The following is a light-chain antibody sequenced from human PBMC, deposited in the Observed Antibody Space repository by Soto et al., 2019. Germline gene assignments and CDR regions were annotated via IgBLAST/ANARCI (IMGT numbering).Light chain of an antibody. CDR3: QQYNTYSPWT. CDR1: QSISTW. V-gene: IGKV1-5*01. J-gene: IGKJ1*01. Sequence: DIQMTQSPSSLSASVGDRVTITCRASQSISTWLAWYQQIPGKAPRLLIYDASSLESGVPSRFSGSGSGTECTLTISSLQPDDFESYYCQQYNTYSPWTFGQGTKVEIK. CDR2: DAS.